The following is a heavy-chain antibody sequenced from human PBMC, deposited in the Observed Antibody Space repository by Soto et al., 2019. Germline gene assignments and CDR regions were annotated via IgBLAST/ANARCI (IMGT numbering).Heavy chain of an antibody. V-gene: IGHV1-18*01. D-gene: IGHD1-26*01. CDR2: ISAYNGNT. Sequence: ASVKVSCKASGYTFTSYGISWVRQAPGQGLERMGCISAYNGNTNYAQKLQGRVTMTTDTSTSTAYMELRSLRSDDTAVYYCARDIDSGSYYIGYWFDPWGQGTLVTVSS. CDR3: ARDIDSGSYYIGYWFDP. CDR1: GYTFTSYG. J-gene: IGHJ5*02.